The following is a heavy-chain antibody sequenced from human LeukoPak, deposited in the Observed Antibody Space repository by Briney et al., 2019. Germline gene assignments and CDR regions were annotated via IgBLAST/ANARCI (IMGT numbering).Heavy chain of an antibody. Sequence: GGSLRLSCAASGFTFSSYWMSWVRQAPGKGLEWVANIKQDGSENYYVDSVKRRFTLSRDNAKNSLYLQMNSLRAEDTAVYYCTRLIWYFDSWGQGTLVTVSS. CDR1: GFTFSSYW. D-gene: IGHD2-15*01. V-gene: IGHV3-7*01. CDR3: TRLIWYFDS. J-gene: IGHJ4*02. CDR2: IKQDGSEN.